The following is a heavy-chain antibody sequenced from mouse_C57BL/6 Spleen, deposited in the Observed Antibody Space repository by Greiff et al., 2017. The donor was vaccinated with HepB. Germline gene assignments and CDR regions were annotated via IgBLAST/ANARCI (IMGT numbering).Heavy chain of an antibody. CDR1: GFTFSDYG. CDR3: PRDGYDEGRPFDY. D-gene: IGHD2-2*01. V-gene: IGHV5-17*01. J-gene: IGHJ2*01. CDR2: ISSGSSTI. Sequence: EVMLVESGGGLVKPGGSLKLSCAASGFTFSDYGMHWVRQAPEKGLEWVAYISSGSSTIYYADTVKGRFTISRDNAKNTLFLQMTSLRSEDTAMYYCPRDGYDEGRPFDYWGQGTTLTVSP.